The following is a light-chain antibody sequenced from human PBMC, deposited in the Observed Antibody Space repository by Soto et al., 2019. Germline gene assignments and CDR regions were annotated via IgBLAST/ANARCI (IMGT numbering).Light chain of an antibody. CDR1: SSDVGGYNY. Sequence: QSALTQPASVSWSPGQSITISCSGTSSDVGGYNYVSWYQQHTGKAPKLMIYDVSNRPSGVSNRFSGSKSGNTASLTISGLQAEDEADYYCSSYTSSSTPVVFGGGTKLTVL. V-gene: IGLV2-14*01. CDR3: SSYTSSSTPVV. J-gene: IGLJ2*01. CDR2: DVS.